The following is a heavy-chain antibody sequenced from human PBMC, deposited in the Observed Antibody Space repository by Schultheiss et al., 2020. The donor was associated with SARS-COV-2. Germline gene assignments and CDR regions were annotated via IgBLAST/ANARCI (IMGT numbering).Heavy chain of an antibody. CDR3: ALLGKGMTTITFHY. D-gene: IGHD5-24*01. J-gene: IGHJ4*02. Sequence: SGPTLVKPTQTLTLTCTFSGFSLNTPGAGVGWIRQSAEKALEWLALIYWDDDKRYSPSLKSRLTITKDTSKNQVVLTMTNMDPVDTATYYCALLGKGMTTITFHYWGQGTLVTVSS. CDR1: GFSLNTPGAG. CDR2: IYWDDDK. V-gene: IGHV2-5*02.